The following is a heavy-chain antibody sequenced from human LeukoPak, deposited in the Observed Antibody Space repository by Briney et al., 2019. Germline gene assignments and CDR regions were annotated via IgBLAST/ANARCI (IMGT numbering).Heavy chain of an antibody. Sequence: GGSLRLSCAASRFTFSTYAMSWVRQPPGKGLEWVSAISGSDGSTYYADSEKGRLTISRDNSKNTLYLQMNSLRAEDTAVYYCVKYGADVWGQGTTVTVSS. V-gene: IGHV3-23*01. J-gene: IGHJ6*02. CDR2: ISGSDGST. CDR3: VKYGADV. CDR1: RFTFSTYA. D-gene: IGHD3-10*01.